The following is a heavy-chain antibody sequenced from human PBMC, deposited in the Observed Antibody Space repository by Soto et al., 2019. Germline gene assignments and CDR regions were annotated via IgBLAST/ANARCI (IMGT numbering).Heavy chain of an antibody. CDR3: AKGGGVVRPGNYLDS. D-gene: IGHD2-2*01. CDR1: GFTFINYA. CDR2: ISTSGVDT. V-gene: IGHV3-23*01. Sequence: EVQLLQSGGALLQPGGSLRLSCGASGFTFINYAMNWVRQAPGKGLEWVSAISTSGVDTYYADSVKGRFTISRNNSKSSLYLQMNNLRVEDTAVYYCAKGGGVVRPGNYLDSWGQGTLVTVSS. J-gene: IGHJ4*02.